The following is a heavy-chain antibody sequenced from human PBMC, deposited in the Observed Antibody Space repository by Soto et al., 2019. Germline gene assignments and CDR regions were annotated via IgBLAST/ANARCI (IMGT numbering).Heavy chain of an antibody. D-gene: IGHD2-21*02. CDR2: IYPGDSDT. CDR1: GYSFTSYW. V-gene: IGHV5-51*01. CDR3: ERIGHESAGDSAAFDN. Sequence: GESLKISCKGSGYSFTSYWIGWVRQMPGKGLEWMGIIYPGDSDTRYSPSFQGQVTISADKSISTAYLQWSSLKASDTAIYYCERIGHESAGDSAAFDNWVPGTLVTVSS. J-gene: IGHJ4*02.